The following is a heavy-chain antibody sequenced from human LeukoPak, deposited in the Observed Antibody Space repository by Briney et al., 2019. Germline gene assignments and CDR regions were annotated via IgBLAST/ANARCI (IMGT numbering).Heavy chain of an antibody. D-gene: IGHD2-21*01. CDR1: GYTLTNYY. Sequence: ASVTVSCMASGYTLTNYYMHWVRQAPGQGLEWMGIINPSGGSTRYAQNFQGRVTMTRDTSTSTAYMELSRLRSDDTAVYYCAREVNYFDYWGQGTLVTVSS. V-gene: IGHV1-46*01. CDR3: AREVNYFDY. CDR2: INPSGGST. J-gene: IGHJ4*02.